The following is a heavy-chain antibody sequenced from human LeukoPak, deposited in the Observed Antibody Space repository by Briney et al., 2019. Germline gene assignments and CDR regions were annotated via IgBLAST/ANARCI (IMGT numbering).Heavy chain of an antibody. CDR2: IIPILGIA. D-gene: IGHD3-16*02. Sequence: SVKVSCKASGYTFTSYYMHWVRQAPGQGLEWMGRIIPILGIASYAQKFQGRVTITADKSTSTAYMELSSLRSEDTAVYYCARDSLRWGSYRYFDYWGQGTLVTVSS. CDR1: GYTFTSYY. CDR3: ARDSLRWGSYRYFDY. V-gene: IGHV1-69*04. J-gene: IGHJ4*02.